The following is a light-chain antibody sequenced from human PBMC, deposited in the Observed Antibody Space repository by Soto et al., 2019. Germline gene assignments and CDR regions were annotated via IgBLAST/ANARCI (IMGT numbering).Light chain of an antibody. Sequence: NFMLTQPHSVSESPGKTVTISCTRSSGNIGSNYVQWYQQRPGSAPTTLIYEDDQRPSGVPDRFSGSIDRSSNSASLTISGLKTEDEAAYYCQSYDSSTPVVFGGGTQLTVL. CDR1: SGNIGSNY. CDR3: QSYDSSTPVV. CDR2: EDD. V-gene: IGLV6-57*04. J-gene: IGLJ2*01.